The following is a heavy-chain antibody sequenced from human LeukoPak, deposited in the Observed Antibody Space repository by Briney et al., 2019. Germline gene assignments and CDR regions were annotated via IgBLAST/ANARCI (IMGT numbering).Heavy chain of an antibody. CDR3: ARDSREAVWGSYVIGDY. CDR1: GYTFTGYY. Sequence: ASVKVSCKASGYTFTGYYMHWVRQAPGQGLEWMGRINPNSGGTNYAQKFQGRVTMTRDTSTSTVYMELSSLRSEDTAVYYCARDSREAVWGSYVIGDYWGQGTLVTVSS. J-gene: IGHJ4*02. V-gene: IGHV1-2*06. D-gene: IGHD3-16*01. CDR2: INPNSGGT.